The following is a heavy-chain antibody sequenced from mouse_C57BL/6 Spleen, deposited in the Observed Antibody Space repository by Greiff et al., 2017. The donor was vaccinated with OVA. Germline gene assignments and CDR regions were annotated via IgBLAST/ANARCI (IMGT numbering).Heavy chain of an antibody. J-gene: IGHJ1*03. CDR1: GFTFNTYA. V-gene: IGHV10-3*01. Sequence: EVQLVESGGGLVQPKGSLKLSCAASGFTFNTYAMHWVRQAPGKGLEWVARIRSKSSNYATYYADSVKDRFTISRDDSQSMLYLQMKNLKTEDTAMYYSVREGGDGNLYWYFDVWGTGTTVTVSS. D-gene: IGHD2-13*01. CDR3: VREGGDGNLYWYFDV. CDR2: IRSKSSNYAT.